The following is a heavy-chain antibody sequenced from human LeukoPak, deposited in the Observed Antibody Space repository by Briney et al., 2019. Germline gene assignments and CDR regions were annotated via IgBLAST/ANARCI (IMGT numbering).Heavy chain of an antibody. CDR1: GDSLIRYY. Sequence: KSSETLSLTCAAYGDSLIRYYWTWIRQSPGKGLEWIGEINHRGSTNQNPSLKSRVILSVDTSKHQFSLKLTSVTAADAAVYYCATSVGSTVYWGPGTLVTVSS. J-gene: IGHJ4*02. CDR3: ATSVGSTVY. D-gene: IGHD1-26*01. CDR2: INHRGST. V-gene: IGHV4-34*01.